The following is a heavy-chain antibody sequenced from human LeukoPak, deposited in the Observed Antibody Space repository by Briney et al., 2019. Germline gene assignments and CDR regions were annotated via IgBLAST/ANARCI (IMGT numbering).Heavy chain of an antibody. Sequence: PSETLSLTCAVSGYSISSDNWWGWIRQPPGKGLEWIGYIHYSGITHYSPSLKSRVTLSVDTSKNQFSLRLSSVTAVDTAVYYCARKPNAVYWFDPWGQGTLVTVSS. CDR1: GYSISSDNW. J-gene: IGHJ5*02. D-gene: IGHD4/OR15-4a*01. CDR3: ARKPNAVYWFDP. V-gene: IGHV4-28*01. CDR2: IHYSGIT.